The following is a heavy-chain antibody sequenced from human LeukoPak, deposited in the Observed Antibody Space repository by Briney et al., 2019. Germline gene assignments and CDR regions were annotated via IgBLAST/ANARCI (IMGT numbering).Heavy chain of an antibody. CDR3: ARLYSSGWYHLDY. CDR2: ISNDGSNK. CDR1: GFTFSSFS. D-gene: IGHD6-19*01. V-gene: IGHV3-30*04. Sequence: QPGRSLRLSCAASGFTFSSFSVHWVRQAPGKGLEWVAVISNDGSNKNYADSVKGRFTISRDNSKNTLYLQMNSLRVEDTAVYYCARLYSSGWYHLDYWGQGTLVTVSS. J-gene: IGHJ4*02.